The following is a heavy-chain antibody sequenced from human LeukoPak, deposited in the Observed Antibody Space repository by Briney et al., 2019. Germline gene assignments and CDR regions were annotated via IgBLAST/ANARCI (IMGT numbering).Heavy chain of an antibody. CDR2: INPSGGST. V-gene: IGHV1-2*02. CDR1: GYTFTGYY. CDR3: ARDAVAVSDY. D-gene: IGHD2-21*01. J-gene: IGHJ4*02. Sequence: GASVKVSCKASGYTFTGYYMHWVRQAPGQGLEWMGIINPSGGSTTYAQKFQGGVTMTRDTSISTAYMELSRLRSDDTAVYYCARDAVAVSDYWGQGTLVTVSS.